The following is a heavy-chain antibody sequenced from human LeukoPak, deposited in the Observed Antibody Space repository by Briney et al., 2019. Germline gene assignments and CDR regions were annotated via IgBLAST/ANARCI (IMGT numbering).Heavy chain of an antibody. CDR2: IYYGGSA. D-gene: IGHD3-22*01. J-gene: IGHJ5*02. CDR1: GGSISSYY. V-gene: IGHV4-59*01. CDR3: ARDREVRYYYDSSHYWLDP. Sequence: PSETLSLTCTVSGGSISSYYWSWIRQPPGKGLEWIGYIYYGGSANYNPSLKSRVTISEDTSKNQFSLKLSSVTAADTAVYYCARDREVRYYYDSSHYWLDPWGQGTLVTVSS.